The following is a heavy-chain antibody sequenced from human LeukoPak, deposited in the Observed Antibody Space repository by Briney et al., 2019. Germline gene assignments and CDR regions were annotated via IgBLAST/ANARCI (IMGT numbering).Heavy chain of an antibody. CDR3: TTGRFCSGGSCSSSFDS. V-gene: IGHV5-51*01. CDR2: IYPGNSDI. Sequence: GESLKISCKGSGYIFINYWIGWARQMPDKGLEWMGIIYPGNSDIRYSPSFQGQVTISVDKSINTAYLQWTSLKASDTAIYYCTTGRFCSGGSCSSSFDSWGQGTLLTVPS. D-gene: IGHD2-15*01. CDR1: GYIFINYW. J-gene: IGHJ4*02.